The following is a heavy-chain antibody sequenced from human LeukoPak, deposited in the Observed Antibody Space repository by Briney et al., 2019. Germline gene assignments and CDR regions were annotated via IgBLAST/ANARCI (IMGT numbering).Heavy chain of an antibody. V-gene: IGHV4-59*01. CDR2: IYYTGST. Sequence: PSETLSLTCTVSGASISSYYWSWIRQPPGKGLEWIGYIYYTGSTNYNPSLKSRVTISLDTSKNQFSLKLNSVTAADTAVYYCASGSGWYAAVDYWGQGTLVTVSS. D-gene: IGHD6-19*01. CDR1: GASISSYY. J-gene: IGHJ4*02. CDR3: ASGSGWYAAVDY.